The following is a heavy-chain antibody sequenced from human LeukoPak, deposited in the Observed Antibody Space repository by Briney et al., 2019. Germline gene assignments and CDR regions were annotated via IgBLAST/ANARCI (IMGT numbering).Heavy chain of an antibody. V-gene: IGHV4-4*07. Sequence: PSETLSLTCTVSGGSISSYYWSWIRQPAGKGLEWIGRIYTSGSTNYNPSLKSRVTMSVDTSKNQFSLKLSSVTAADTAVYYCARDDPIRYCSSTSCYALDYWGQGTLVTVSS. CDR1: GGSISSYY. J-gene: IGHJ4*02. CDR3: ARDDPIRYCSSTSCYALDY. D-gene: IGHD2-2*01. CDR2: IYTSGST.